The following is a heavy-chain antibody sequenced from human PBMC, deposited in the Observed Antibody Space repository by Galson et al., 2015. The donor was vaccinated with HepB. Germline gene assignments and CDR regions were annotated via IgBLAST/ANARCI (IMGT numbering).Heavy chain of an antibody. J-gene: IGHJ6*02. CDR3: ASQAGADDPEGYYYYGMDV. V-gene: IGHV5-10-1*01. D-gene: IGHD6-19*01. Sequence: QSGAEVKKPGESLRISCKGSGYSFTSYWISWVRQMPGKGLEWMGRIDPSDSYTNYSPSFQGHVTISADKSISTAYLQWSSLKASDTAMYYCASQAGADDPEGYYYYGMDVWGQGTTVTVSS. CDR2: IDPSDSYT. CDR1: GYSFTSYW.